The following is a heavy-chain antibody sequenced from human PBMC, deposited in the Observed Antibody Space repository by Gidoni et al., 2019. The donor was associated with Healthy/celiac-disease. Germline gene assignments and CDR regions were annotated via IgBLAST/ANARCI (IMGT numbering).Heavy chain of an antibody. Sequence: QVQLVQSGAEVKKPGSSVKVSCKASGGTFSSYTISWVRQAPGQGLEWMGMIIPILGIANYAQKFQGRVTITVDKSTSTAYMELSSLRSEDTAVYYCARNYYDSSGYPLDYWGQGTLVTVSS. V-gene: IGHV1-69*02. J-gene: IGHJ4*02. CDR3: ARNYYDSSGYPLDY. D-gene: IGHD3-22*01. CDR2: IIPILGIA. CDR1: GGTFSSYT.